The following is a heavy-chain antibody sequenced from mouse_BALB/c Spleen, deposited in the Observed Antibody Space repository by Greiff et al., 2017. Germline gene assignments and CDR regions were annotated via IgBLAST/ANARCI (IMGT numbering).Heavy chain of an antibody. Sequence: VQLQQPGAELVKPGASVKLSCKASGYTFTSYWMHWVKQRPGQGLEWIGEIDPSDSYTNYNQKFKGKATLTVDKSSSTAYMQLSSLTSEDSAVYYCARGLYYGNSYYFDDWGQGTTLTVSS. V-gene: IGHV1-69*02. CDR3: ARGLYYGNSYYFDD. J-gene: IGHJ2*01. CDR1: GYTFTSYW. CDR2: IDPSDSYT. D-gene: IGHD2-1*01.